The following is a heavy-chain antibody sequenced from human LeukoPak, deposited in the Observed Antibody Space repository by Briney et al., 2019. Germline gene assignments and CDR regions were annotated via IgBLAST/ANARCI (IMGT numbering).Heavy chain of an antibody. J-gene: IGHJ4*02. V-gene: IGHV3-33*01. Sequence: GGSLRLSCAASGFTFSSYGMHWVRQAPGKGLEWVAVIWYDGSNKYYADSVKGRFTISRDNTKNSLYLQMNSLRAEDTAVYYCAREAWIWSYWGQGTLVTVSS. CDR1: GFTFSSYG. CDR2: IWYDGSNK. D-gene: IGHD5-12*01. CDR3: AREAWIWSY.